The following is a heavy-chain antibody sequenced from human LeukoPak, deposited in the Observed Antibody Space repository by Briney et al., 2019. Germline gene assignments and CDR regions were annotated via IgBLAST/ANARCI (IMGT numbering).Heavy chain of an antibody. CDR3: ARGGMTYYYDSSGYYVDH. CDR2: INPNSGGT. CDR1: GYTFTGYY. D-gene: IGHD3-22*01. J-gene: IGHJ4*02. V-gene: IGHV1-2*02. Sequence: ASVKVSCKASGYTFTGYYMHWVRQAPGQGLEWMGWINPNSGGTNYAQKFQGRVTMTRDTSISTAYMELSRLRSDDTAVYYCARGGMTYYYDSSGYYVDHWGQGTLVTVSS.